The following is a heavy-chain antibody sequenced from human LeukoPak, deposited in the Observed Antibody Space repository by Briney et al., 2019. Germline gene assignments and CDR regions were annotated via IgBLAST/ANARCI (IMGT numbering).Heavy chain of an antibody. J-gene: IGHJ6*03. D-gene: IGHD3-10*01. CDR3: ARDALWFGESSYMDV. Sequence: ASVKVSCKASGYTFTSYGFSWVRQAPGQGLEWMGWISAYNGNTNYAQKLQDRVTMTTDTSTSTAYMELRSLRSDDTAVYYCARDALWFGESSYMDVWGKGTTVTVSS. V-gene: IGHV1-18*01. CDR2: ISAYNGNT. CDR1: GYTFTSYG.